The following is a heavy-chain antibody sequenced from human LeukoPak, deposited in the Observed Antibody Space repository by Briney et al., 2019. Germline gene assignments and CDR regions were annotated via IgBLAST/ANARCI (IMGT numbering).Heavy chain of an antibody. Sequence: ASVKVSCKASGYTFTSYGISWVRQAPGQGLEWMGWISAYNGNTNYAQKLQGRVTMTTDTSTSTAYMELRSLRSDDTAVYYCARDLRYFDCPPRFYYYGMDVWGQGTTVTVSS. J-gene: IGHJ6*02. V-gene: IGHV1-18*01. CDR2: ISAYNGNT. D-gene: IGHD3-9*01. CDR1: GYTFTSYG. CDR3: ARDLRYFDCPPRFYYYGMDV.